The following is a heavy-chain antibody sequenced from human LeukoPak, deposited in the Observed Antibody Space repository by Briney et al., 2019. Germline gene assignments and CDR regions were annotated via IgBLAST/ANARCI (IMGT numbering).Heavy chain of an antibody. CDR2: ISGDGGST. CDR3: AVMDTLTINLGMDV. V-gene: IGHV3-43*02. D-gene: IGHD3-3*01. J-gene: IGHJ6*02. Sequence: PGGSLRLSCAASGFTLDEYPMHWVRQAPGKGLEWVSLISGDGGSTYYADSVKGRFTISRDNSKHSLHLQMNSLRTEDSALYYCAVMDTLTINLGMDVWGQGTTVTVSS. CDR1: GFTLDEYP.